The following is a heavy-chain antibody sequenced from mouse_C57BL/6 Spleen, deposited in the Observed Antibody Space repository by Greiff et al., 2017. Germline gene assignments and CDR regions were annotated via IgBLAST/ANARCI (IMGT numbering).Heavy chain of an antibody. Sequence: EVKLVESGGGLVQPKGSLKLSCAASGYSFNTYAMNWVRQAPGKGLEWVARIRSKSNNYATYYADSVKDRFTISRDDSESMLYLQMNNLKTEDTAMCYCVRQLYYFDYWGQGTTLTVST. J-gene: IGHJ2*01. CDR1: GYSFNTYA. V-gene: IGHV10-1*01. CDR3: VRQLYYFDY. CDR2: IRSKSNNYAT.